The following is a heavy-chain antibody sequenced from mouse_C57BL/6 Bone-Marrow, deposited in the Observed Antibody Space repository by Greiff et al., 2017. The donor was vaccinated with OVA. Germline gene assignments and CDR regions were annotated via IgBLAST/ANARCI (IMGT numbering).Heavy chain of an antibody. V-gene: IGHV1-59*01. J-gene: IGHJ2*01. Sequence: VQLQQPGAELVRPGTSVKLSCKASGYTFTSYWMHWVKQRPGQGLEWIGVIDPSDSYTNYNQKFKGKATLTVDTSSSTAYMQLSSLTSEDSAVYYCARGYYGSSSLDYWGQGTTLTVSS. CDR1: GYTFTSYW. D-gene: IGHD1-1*01. CDR3: ARGYYGSSSLDY. CDR2: IDPSDSYT.